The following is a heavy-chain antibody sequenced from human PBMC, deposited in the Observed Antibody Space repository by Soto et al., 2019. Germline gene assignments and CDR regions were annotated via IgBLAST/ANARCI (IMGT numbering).Heavy chain of an antibody. V-gene: IGHV1-2*04. Sequence: GASVKVSCKVSGYTFTGYYMHWVRQAPGQGLEWMGWINPNSGGTNYAQKFQGWVTMTRDTSISTAYMELSRLRSDDTAVYYCARSHCSGGSCYLGAFDIWGQGTMVTVSS. CDR3: ARSHCSGGSCYLGAFDI. CDR1: GYTFTGYY. J-gene: IGHJ3*02. CDR2: INPNSGGT. D-gene: IGHD2-15*01.